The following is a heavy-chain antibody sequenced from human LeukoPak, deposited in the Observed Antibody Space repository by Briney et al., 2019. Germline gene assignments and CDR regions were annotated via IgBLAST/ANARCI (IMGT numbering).Heavy chain of an antibody. CDR2: ISSSTTTM. D-gene: IGHD3-10*01. Sequence: GGSLRLSCAASGFSFYTYSMDWVRQAPGKGLEWVSYISSSTTTMLYADSVKGRFTISRDNAKNSLYLQMDSLRAEDTAVYYCARDREYYYGSGSLDYWGQGTLVTVSS. J-gene: IGHJ4*02. CDR1: GFSFYTYS. CDR3: ARDREYYYGSGSLDY. V-gene: IGHV3-48*01.